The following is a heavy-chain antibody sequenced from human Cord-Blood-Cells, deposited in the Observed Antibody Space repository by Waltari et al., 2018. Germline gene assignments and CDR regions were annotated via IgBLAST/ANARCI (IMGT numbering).Heavy chain of an antibody. J-gene: IGHJ5*02. Sequence: QVQLQQWGAGLLKPSETLSLTCAAYGGSFSGYYWRWIRQPPGKGLEWIGATNPSGSTNNRPSLKGRVTMSVDTSTNQFSLKLGSVTAADTAVYYCATRDDNCNWFDPWGQGTLVTVSS. V-gene: IGHV4-34*01. CDR1: GGSFSGYY. CDR2: TNPSGST. D-gene: IGHD1-20*01. CDR3: ATRDDNCNWFDP.